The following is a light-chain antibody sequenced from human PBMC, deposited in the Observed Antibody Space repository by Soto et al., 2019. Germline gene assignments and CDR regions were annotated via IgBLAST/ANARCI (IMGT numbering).Light chain of an antibody. CDR3: AAWDDSLSGLWV. CDR1: SSNIGSNY. V-gene: IGLV1-47*01. CDR2: RNN. J-gene: IGLJ3*02. Sequence: QSVLTKPPSASGTPGQRVTISCSGSSSNIGSNYVYWYQQLPGTAPKLLIYRNNQRPSGVPDRFAGSKSGTSASLAISGLRSADEADYYCAAWDDSLSGLWVFGGGTKLTVL.